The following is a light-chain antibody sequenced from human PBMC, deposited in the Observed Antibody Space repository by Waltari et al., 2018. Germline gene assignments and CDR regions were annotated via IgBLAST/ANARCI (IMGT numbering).Light chain of an antibody. CDR2: GAS. CDR3: QQYNNWPPIYT. J-gene: IGKJ2*01. Sequence: ELVMTQSPATLSVSPGERATLSCRASQSVSSNLAWYQQKPGQAPRLLIYGASTRATGIPARFSGSGSGTVFTLTITSLQSEDFAIYYCQQYNNWPPIYTFGQGTKLDIK. CDR1: QSVSSN. V-gene: IGKV3-15*01.